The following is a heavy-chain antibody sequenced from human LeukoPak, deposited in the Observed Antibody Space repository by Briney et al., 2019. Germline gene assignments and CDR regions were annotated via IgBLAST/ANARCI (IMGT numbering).Heavy chain of an antibody. J-gene: IGHJ6*02. V-gene: IGHV3-21*01. Sequence: GGSLRLSCAASGFTFSSYSMNWVRQAPGKRLEWVTCISSSGGIISYPDSVKGRFTISRDNAKNALFLQMNSLRAEDTAVYYCARVGCRGGSCSSRGDYYYGMDVWGQGTTVTVSS. CDR3: ARVGCRGGSCSSRGDYYYGMDV. CDR1: GFTFSSYS. CDR2: ISSSGGII. D-gene: IGHD2-15*01.